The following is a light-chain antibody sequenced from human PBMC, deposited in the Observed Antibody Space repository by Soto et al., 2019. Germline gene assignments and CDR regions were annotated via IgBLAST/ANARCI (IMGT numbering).Light chain of an antibody. CDR3: SAYTVSRTYV. J-gene: IGLJ1*01. CDR2: EVS. CDR1: SSDVGGYNY. V-gene: IGLV2-14*01. Sequence: QSALTQPASVSGSPGQSITISCTGTSSDVGGYNYVSWYQQHPGRAPKLMIYEVSNRPSGVSNRFSGSKSGNTVSLTISGLQAEDEADYYCSAYTVSRTYVFGTGTKLTVL.